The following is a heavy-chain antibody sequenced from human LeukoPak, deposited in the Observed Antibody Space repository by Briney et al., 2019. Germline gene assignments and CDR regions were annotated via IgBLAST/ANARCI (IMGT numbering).Heavy chain of an antibody. D-gene: IGHD5-12*01. V-gene: IGHV4-30-4*02. CDR3: ARDDRASDIVATH. Sequence: SETLSLTCTVSGGWGGDYYWSWIRQPPGKGLEWIGYIYYNGNTFYTPSLKSRVTISFDASKNQFSLKLSSVTAADTAVYYCARDDRASDIVATHWGQGTLVTVSS. CDR1: GGWGGDYY. J-gene: IGHJ4*02. CDR2: IYYNGNT.